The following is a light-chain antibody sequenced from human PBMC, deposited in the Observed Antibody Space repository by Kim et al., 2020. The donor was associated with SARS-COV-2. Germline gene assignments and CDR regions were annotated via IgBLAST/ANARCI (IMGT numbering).Light chain of an antibody. V-gene: IGLV2-14*03. Sequence: SIRISCTGPSSDVGGYTYFSWYQQHPRKAPNVIIYDVSNRLSGVSNRFSVSKSGNTASLTISGLQAEDEADYYCSSYTRTSTNYVFGTGTKVTVL. J-gene: IGLJ1*01. CDR1: SSDVGGYTY. CDR2: DVS. CDR3: SSYTRTSTNYV.